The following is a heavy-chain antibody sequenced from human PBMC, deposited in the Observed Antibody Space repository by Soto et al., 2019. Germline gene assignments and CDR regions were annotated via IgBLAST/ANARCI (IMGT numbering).Heavy chain of an antibody. Sequence: PSETQSLTCRVSGGNLTSGLYFWVWIRQTPGKGLEWIGSISYSGTTYSNPSPKSRLTMSLDTSKNHFSLKLTSVTAADTAVYYCARLNGYCISTNCHGYYGMDVWGQGTTVTVSS. J-gene: IGHJ6*02. CDR2: ISYSGTT. CDR3: ARLNGYCISTNCHGYYGMDV. D-gene: IGHD2-2*03. V-gene: IGHV4-39*02. CDR1: GGNLTSGLYF.